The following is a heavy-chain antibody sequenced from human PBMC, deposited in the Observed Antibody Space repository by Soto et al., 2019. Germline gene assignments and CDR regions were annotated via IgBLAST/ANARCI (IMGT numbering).Heavy chain of an antibody. D-gene: IGHD6-19*01. J-gene: IGHJ4*02. CDR1: GFTFSSYS. V-gene: IGHV3-48*01. CDR3: AREQRYSSGWSDY. CDR2: ISSSSSTI. Sequence: EVQLVESGGGLVQPGGSLRLSCAASGFTFSSYSMNWVRQAPGKGLEWVSYISSSSSTIYYADSVKGRFTISRDNAKNSLYLQMNSLRAEDTAVYYCAREQRYSSGWSDYWGQGTLVTVSS.